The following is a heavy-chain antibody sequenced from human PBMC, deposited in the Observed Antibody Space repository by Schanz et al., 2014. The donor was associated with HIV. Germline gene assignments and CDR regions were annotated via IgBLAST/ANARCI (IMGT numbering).Heavy chain of an antibody. Sequence: QVQLQESGPGLVKPSQTLSLTCTVSGGSISTNGFYWSWVRQHPGKGLEWIGYIYYFGNTYYNPSLKSRVTISLDTSKKQFSLKLTSVTAADTAVYFCARGGYDSGRPFMPFEYWGQGSLVTVSS. V-gene: IGHV4-31*03. CDR2: IYYFGNT. CDR3: ARGGYDSGRPFMPFEY. J-gene: IGHJ4*02. D-gene: IGHD3-22*01. CDR1: GGSISTNGFY.